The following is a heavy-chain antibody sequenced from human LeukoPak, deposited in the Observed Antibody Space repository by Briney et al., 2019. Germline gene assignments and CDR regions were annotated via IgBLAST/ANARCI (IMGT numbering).Heavy chain of an antibody. J-gene: IGHJ4*02. CDR3: ARHPELYFFDY. CDR2: ISYRGST. V-gene: IGHV4-59*08. Sequence: SETLSLTCTVSGGSISTYHWSWIRQPPGKGLEWIGYISYRGSTNYNPSLKSRVTISADTSKNQVPLTLSSVTAADTAVYYCARHPELYFFDYWGQGTLVTVSS. CDR1: GGSISTYH. D-gene: IGHD3-10*01.